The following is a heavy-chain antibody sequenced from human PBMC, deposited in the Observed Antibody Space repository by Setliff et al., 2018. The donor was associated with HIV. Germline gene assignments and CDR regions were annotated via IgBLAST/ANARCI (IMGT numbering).Heavy chain of an antibody. V-gene: IGHV4-59*11. CDR2: IYYSGST. CDR3: AGLVVIPAAIVHF. J-gene: IGHJ4*02. Sequence: PSETLSLTCTVSGGSISNHYWSWIRQPPGKGLERIGSIYYSGSTNYNPSLKSRVSISVDTSKNQFSLKLSSVTAVDTVVYYCAGLVVIPAAIVHFWGQGTLVTVS. D-gene: IGHD2-2*01. CDR1: GGSISNHY.